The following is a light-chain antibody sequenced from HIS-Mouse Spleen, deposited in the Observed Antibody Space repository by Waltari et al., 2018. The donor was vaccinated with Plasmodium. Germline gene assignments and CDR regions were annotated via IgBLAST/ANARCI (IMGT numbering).Light chain of an antibody. J-gene: IGKJ2*01. CDR1: QDISNY. CDR3: QQYDNLPPYT. CDR2: DAS. Sequence: DIQMTQSPSSLSASVGVRVTITCQASQDISNYLNLYQQKPGKAPKLLIYDASNLETGVPSRFSGSGSGTDFTFTISSLQPEDIATYYCQQYDNLPPYTFGQGTKLEIK. V-gene: IGKV1-33*01.